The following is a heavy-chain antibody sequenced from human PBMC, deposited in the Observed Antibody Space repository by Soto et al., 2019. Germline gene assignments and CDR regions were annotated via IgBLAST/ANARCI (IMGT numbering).Heavy chain of an antibody. D-gene: IGHD2-15*01. CDR2: IYSSGST. Sequence: ETRSLTRPLSGPSATRDSYYCTRLLQHHGKRLEWIGFIYSSGSTNYNPSLKSRVTMSVDTSKNQFSLKLRSVIVADTAVYHCARFVRAGSGPTCYTREDGCGPGTTGTVAS. J-gene: IGHJ6*02. V-gene: IGHV4-61*01. CDR3: ARFVRAGSGPTCYTREDG. CDR1: GPSATRDSYY.